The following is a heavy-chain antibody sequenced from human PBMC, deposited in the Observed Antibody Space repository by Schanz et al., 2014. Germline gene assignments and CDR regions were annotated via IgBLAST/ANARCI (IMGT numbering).Heavy chain of an antibody. CDR3: AKDGIMVQGVIWERYFDS. D-gene: IGHD3-10*01. V-gene: IGHV3-23*01. Sequence: EVQLLESGGGLVQPGGSLRLSCIGSGFTFRSYALGWVRQAPGKGLEWVSLVSASGGGPFYADSVKGRFTISRDNAKNSLYLQMNSLRAEDTALYYCAKDGIMVQGVIWERYFDSWGQGTLVTVSS. CDR2: VSASGGGP. J-gene: IGHJ4*02. CDR1: GFTFRSYA.